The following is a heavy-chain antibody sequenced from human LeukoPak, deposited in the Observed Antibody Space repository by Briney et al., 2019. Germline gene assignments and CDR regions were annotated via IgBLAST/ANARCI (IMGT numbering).Heavy chain of an antibody. V-gene: IGHV3-15*01. CDR2: IKSKTDGGTT. CDR1: GFTFSNAW. CDR3: TTGGQWLEPLYYYYYYVDV. Sequence: GGSLRLSCAASGFTFSNAWMSWVRQAPGKGLEWVGRIKSKTDGGTTDYAAPVKGRFTISRDDSKNTLYLQMNSLKTEDTAVYYCTTGGQWLEPLYYYYYYVDVWGKGTTVTVSS. J-gene: IGHJ6*03. D-gene: IGHD6-19*01.